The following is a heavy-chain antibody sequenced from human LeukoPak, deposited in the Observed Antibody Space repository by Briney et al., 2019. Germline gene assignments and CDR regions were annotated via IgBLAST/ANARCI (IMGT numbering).Heavy chain of an antibody. D-gene: IGHD6-19*01. CDR2: IKQDGSEK. Sequence: GGSLRLSCAASGFTFSSYWMSWARQAPGKGLEWVANIKQDGSEKYYVDSVKGRFTISRDNAKNSLYLQMNSLRAEDMALYYCAKGESSSGWYDWSDPWGQGTLVTVSS. V-gene: IGHV3-7*03. CDR1: GFTFSSYW. J-gene: IGHJ5*02. CDR3: AKGESSSGWYDWSDP.